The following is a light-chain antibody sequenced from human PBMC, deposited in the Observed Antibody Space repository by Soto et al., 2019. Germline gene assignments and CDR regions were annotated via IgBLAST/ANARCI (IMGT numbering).Light chain of an antibody. V-gene: IGKV3D-15*01. Sequence: EIVLTQSPGTLSFSPWEIVTLSCSASQSVSSSDLAWYQQKPGQAPRLLIYDASNRATGIPARFSGSGSGTDFTLTISSLQSEDFAVYYCQQYNNWPWTFGQGTKVDIK. CDR3: QQYNNWPWT. CDR1: QSVSSSD. J-gene: IGKJ1*01. CDR2: DAS.